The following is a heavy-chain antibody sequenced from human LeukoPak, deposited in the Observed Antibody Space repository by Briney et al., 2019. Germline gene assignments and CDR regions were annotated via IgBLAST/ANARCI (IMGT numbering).Heavy chain of an antibody. V-gene: IGHV3-23*01. CDR3: AKVSDHIVVVTAIRTPHFYH. CDR1: GFNFSNYA. CDR2: ISDSGGST. Sequence: PGGSLRLSCSASGFNFSNYAMSWVRQAPGKGLEWVSRISDSGGSTYYADSVKGRFTISRDNSKNTLYLQMNSLRAEDTAVYYCAKVSDHIVVVTAIRTPHFYHWGQGTLVTVSS. D-gene: IGHD2-21*02. J-gene: IGHJ4*02.